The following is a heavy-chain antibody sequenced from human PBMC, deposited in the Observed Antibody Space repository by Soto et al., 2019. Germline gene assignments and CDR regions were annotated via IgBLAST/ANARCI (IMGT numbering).Heavy chain of an antibody. CDR3: AAATYSSYREGWFDP. V-gene: IGHV1-58*02. CDR1: GFTFTSSA. Sequence: QLQLVQSGPEVKKPGTSVKVSCKASGFTFTSSAMQWVRQARGQRLEWIGWIVVGSGNTNYAQKFQERVTITRDMSTSTAYMELSSLRSEDTAVYYCAAATYSSYREGWFDPWGQGTLVTVSS. CDR2: IVVGSGNT. J-gene: IGHJ5*02. D-gene: IGHD6-6*01.